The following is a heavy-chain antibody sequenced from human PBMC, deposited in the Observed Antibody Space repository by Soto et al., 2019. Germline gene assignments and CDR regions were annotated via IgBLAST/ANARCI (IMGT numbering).Heavy chain of an antibody. CDR3: ARVDCSAGSCYFDN. CDR2: INPSGGST. D-gene: IGHD2-15*01. V-gene: IGHV1-46*01. Sequence: ASVKVSCMASGYTFTSYYMHWVRQAPGQGLEWMGIINPSGGSTSYAQKFQGRVTMTRDTSTSTIYMEMSSLRAEDSAVYYCARVDCSAGSCYFDNWGKGTLVTVSS. J-gene: IGHJ4*02. CDR1: GYTFTSYY.